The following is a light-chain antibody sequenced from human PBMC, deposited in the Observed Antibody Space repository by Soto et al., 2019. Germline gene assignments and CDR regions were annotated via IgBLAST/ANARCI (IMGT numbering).Light chain of an antibody. CDR3: QQYDKWPRT. Sequence: EVVLTQSPGTLSLSPGERATLSCRASQSLSNNIYLAWYQQKPGQAPRLLIYAASARATGIPARFRGGGSGAEYTLTISSLQSDDFAAYSCQQYDKWPRTFGQGTKVDI. J-gene: IGKJ1*01. CDR2: AAS. CDR1: QSLSNN. V-gene: IGKV3D-15*01.